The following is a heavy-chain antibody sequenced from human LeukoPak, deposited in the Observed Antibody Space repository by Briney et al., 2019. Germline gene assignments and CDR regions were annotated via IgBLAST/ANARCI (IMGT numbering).Heavy chain of an antibody. D-gene: IGHD1-1*01. CDR3: GSGPVGTTVP. CDR2: ISGSGSHT. V-gene: IGHV3-23*01. CDR1: GFSFCSYA. J-gene: IGHJ5*02. Sequence: GGSLRLSCAASGFSFCSYAMGWTRQAPGQGLEWVSAISGSGSHTNYAESVKGRFTISRDNSKNILYLHMGSLTVADTAVYYCGSGPVGTTVPWGQGTLVTVSS.